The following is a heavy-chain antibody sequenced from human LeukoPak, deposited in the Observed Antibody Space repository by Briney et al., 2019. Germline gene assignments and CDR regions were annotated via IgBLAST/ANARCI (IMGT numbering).Heavy chain of an antibody. CDR1: GGSFSGYY. CDR3: ARGPRYGVRFVY. D-gene: IGHD1-14*01. CDR2: INHSGST. Sequence: SETLSLTCAVYGGSFSGYYWSWIRQPPGKGLEWIGEINHSGSTNYNPSLKSRVTISVDTSKNQFSLKLSSVTAADTAVYYCARGPRYGVRFVYWGQGTLVTVSS. V-gene: IGHV4-34*01. J-gene: IGHJ4*02.